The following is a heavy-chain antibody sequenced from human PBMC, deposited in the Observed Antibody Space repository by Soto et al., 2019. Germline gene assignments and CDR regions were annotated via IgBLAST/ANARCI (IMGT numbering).Heavy chain of an antibody. J-gene: IGHJ6*02. Sequence: ASVKVSCKASGYTFTSYYMHWVRQAPGQGLEWMGIINPSGGSTSYAQKFQGRVTMTTDKSTSTAYMELSSLRSEDTAVYYCARSQGSSTSLEIYYYYYYGMDVWGQGTTVTVSS. V-gene: IGHV1-46*01. CDR1: GYTFTSYY. CDR2: INPSGGST. D-gene: IGHD2-2*01. CDR3: ARSQGSSTSLEIYYYYYYGMDV.